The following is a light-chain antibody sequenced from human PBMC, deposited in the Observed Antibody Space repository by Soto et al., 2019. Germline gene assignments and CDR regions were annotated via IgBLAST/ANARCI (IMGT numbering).Light chain of an antibody. J-gene: IGKJ1*01. Sequence: ELVMTQSPATLSVSPGERATLSCRASQSVSSNLVWYQQKPGQAPRLLIYGASTRATGIPARFSGSGSGTEFTLTISSLQSEDFAVYYCQQYDKWPQTFGQGTKVDIK. V-gene: IGKV3-15*01. CDR2: GAS. CDR1: QSVSSN. CDR3: QQYDKWPQT.